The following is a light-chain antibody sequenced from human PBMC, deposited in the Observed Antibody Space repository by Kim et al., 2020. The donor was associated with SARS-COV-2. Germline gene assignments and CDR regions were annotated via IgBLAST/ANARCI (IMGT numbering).Light chain of an antibody. CDR1: QSVSSS. J-gene: IGKJ2*01. Sequence: SVSPEERPTLSGRASQSVSSSLAWYQQKPGKAPSLLIYGASTRATGIPSRFSGSVSGTEFTLTISSLQSEDFAVYSCQQYNNWPYTFGQGTKLEI. CDR2: GAS. CDR3: QQYNNWPYT. V-gene: IGKV3-15*01.